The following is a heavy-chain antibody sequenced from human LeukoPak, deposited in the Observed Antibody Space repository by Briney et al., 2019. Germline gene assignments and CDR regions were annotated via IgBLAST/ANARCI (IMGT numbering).Heavy chain of an antibody. V-gene: IGHV3-21*01. D-gene: IGHD3-22*01. CDR1: GFTFSSYS. CDR2: ISNSSTNI. CDR3: ASYYDSD. Sequence: GGNLRLSCAASGFTFSSYSMNWVRQAPGKGLEWVSSISNSSTNIYYADSVKGRFTISSDNAKNSLYLQMNSPRAEDTAVYYCASYYDSDWGQGTLDTLSS. J-gene: IGHJ1*01.